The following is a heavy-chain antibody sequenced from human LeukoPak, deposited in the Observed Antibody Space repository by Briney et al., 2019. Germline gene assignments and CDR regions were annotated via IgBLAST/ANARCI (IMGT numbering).Heavy chain of an antibody. J-gene: IGHJ6*03. CDR1: GFTFSSYA. Sequence: GGSLRLSCAASGFTFSSYAMSWVRQAPGKGLEWVSEISGGGGSTYYADSVKGRFTISRDNAKNSLYLQMNSLRAEDTAVYYCARSGGSSRMKYYYYYYMDVWGKGTTVTISS. V-gene: IGHV3-23*01. CDR2: ISGGGGST. CDR3: ARSGGSSRMKYYYYYYMDV. D-gene: IGHD6-13*01.